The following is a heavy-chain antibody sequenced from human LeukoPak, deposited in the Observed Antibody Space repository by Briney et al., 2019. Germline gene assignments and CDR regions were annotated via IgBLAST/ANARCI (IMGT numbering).Heavy chain of an antibody. CDR2: IYYSGST. Sequence: SETLSLTCTVSGGSISSYYWSWIRQPPGKGLEWIGYIYYSGSTNYNPSLKSRVTISVDTSKNQFSLKLSSVTAADTAVYYCASGKRIAATGIHFDCWGQGTLVTVSS. V-gene: IGHV4-59*08. D-gene: IGHD6-13*01. J-gene: IGHJ4*02. CDR3: ASGKRIAATGIHFDC. CDR1: GGSISSYY.